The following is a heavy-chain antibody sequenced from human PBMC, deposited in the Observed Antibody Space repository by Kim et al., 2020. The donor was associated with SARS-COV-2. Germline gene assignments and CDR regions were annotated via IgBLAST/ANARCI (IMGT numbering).Heavy chain of an antibody. CDR2: IKQDGSEK. D-gene: IGHD3-22*01. V-gene: IGHV3-7*03. J-gene: IGHJ4*02. CDR3: VAQGDSSGYYPLSLDY. Sequence: GGSLRLSCAASGFTFSSYWMSWVRQAPGKGLEWVANIKQDGSEKYYVDSVKGRFTISRDNAKNSLYLQMNSLRAEDTAVYYCVAQGDSSGYYPLSLDYWGQGTLVTVSS. CDR1: GFTFSSYW.